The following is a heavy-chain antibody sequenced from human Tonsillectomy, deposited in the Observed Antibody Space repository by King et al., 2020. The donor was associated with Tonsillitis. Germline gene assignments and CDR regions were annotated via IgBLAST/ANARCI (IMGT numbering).Heavy chain of an antibody. J-gene: IGHJ5*02. CDR1: GGSISSGSHY. CDR2: IYTSGST. V-gene: IGHV4-61*02. CDR3: ARDDFWSGYGLWDIETWFDP. D-gene: IGHD3-3*01. Sequence: QLQESGPGLVKPSQTLSLTCIVSGGSISSGSHYWSWIRQPAGKGLEWIGRIYTSGSTNYNPSLKSRVTMSVDTSKNQFSLKLSSLTAADTAVYYCARDDFWSGYGLWDIETWFDPWGQGTLVTVSS.